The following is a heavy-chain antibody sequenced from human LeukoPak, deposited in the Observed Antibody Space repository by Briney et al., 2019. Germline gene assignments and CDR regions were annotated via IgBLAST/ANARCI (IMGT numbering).Heavy chain of an antibody. CDR1: GFTFSRYA. CDR3: ARGRGGYYDY. V-gene: IGHV3-64*01. D-gene: IGHD3-22*01. Sequence: GGSLRLSCAASGFTFSRYAMHWLRQAPGKGLEYVSAISSDGGNTYYPNSVKGRFTISRDNSKDTLYLQMGSLRAEDMALYYCARGRGGYYDYWGQGALVTVSS. CDR2: ISSDGGNT. J-gene: IGHJ4*02.